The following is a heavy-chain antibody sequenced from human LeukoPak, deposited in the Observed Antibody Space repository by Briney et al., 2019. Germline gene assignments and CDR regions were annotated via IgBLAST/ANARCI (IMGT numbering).Heavy chain of an antibody. D-gene: IGHD2-2*01. J-gene: IGHJ4*02. V-gene: IGHV3-23*01. CDR1: GFTFSSYA. CDR3: ARAGRPAAMWGHFDY. CDR2: ISGSGGST. Sequence: GGSLRLSCAASGFTFSSYAMSWVRQAPGKGLEWVSAISGSGGSTNYADSVKGRFTISRDNAKNSLYLQMNSLRAEDTAVYYCARAGRPAAMWGHFDYWGQGTLVTVSS.